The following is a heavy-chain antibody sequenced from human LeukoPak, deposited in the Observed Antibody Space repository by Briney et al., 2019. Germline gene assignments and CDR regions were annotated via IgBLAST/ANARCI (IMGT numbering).Heavy chain of an antibody. CDR2: ISWNSGSI. CDR3: AKGNYYDSSQMGV. CDR1: GFTFDDYA. Sequence: GGSLRLSCAASGFTFDDYAMHWVRQAPGKGLEWVSGISWNSGSIGYADSVKGRFTISRDNAKNSLYLQMNSLRAEDTALYYCAKGNYYDSSQMGVWGQGTLVTVSS. J-gene: IGHJ4*02. V-gene: IGHV3-9*01. D-gene: IGHD3-22*01.